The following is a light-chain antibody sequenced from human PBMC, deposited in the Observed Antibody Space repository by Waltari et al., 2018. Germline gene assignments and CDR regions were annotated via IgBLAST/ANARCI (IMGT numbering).Light chain of an antibody. Sequence: QSVLAQPPSVSGPPGQRVTIFCSGGSSNIGVNDVNWYQHLPGTSPRLLIFTNDPRPSGVPDRFSGSKSGTSAALAISGLQSEDEGHYYCAVWDDNLSGVVFGAGTQVTVL. CDR2: TND. V-gene: IGLV1-44*01. CDR3: AVWDDNLSGVV. J-gene: IGLJ1*01. CDR1: SSNIGVND.